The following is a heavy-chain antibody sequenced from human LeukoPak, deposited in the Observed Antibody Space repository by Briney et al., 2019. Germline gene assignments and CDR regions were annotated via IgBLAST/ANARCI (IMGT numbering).Heavy chain of an antibody. CDR2: AYYSGSN. J-gene: IGHJ5*02. Sequence: PSETLSLTCHVSGGYITTYYWSWIRQPPGEGLECIGYAYYSGSNDYNPSLRSRVTMSADASRNQFSLTLSSVTAADTAVYYCATLNIESSSGWFFRSWGQGTLVSVSS. D-gene: IGHD6-19*01. V-gene: IGHV4-59*01. CDR3: ATLNIESSSGWFFRS. CDR1: GGYITTYY.